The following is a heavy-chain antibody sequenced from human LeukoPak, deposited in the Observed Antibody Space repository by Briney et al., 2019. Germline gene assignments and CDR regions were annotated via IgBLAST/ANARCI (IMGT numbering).Heavy chain of an antibody. V-gene: IGHV3-49*03. Sequence: GGSLRLSCTVSGFTFGDYAMSWFRQAPGKGLEWVGFIRSKAYGGTTEYAASVKGRFTISRDDSKSIAYLQMNSLKTEDTAVYYCTRGSSSGWYIFDYWGQGTLVTVSS. CDR1: GFTFGDYA. CDR2: IRSKAYGGTT. J-gene: IGHJ4*02. CDR3: TRGSSSGWYIFDY. D-gene: IGHD6-19*01.